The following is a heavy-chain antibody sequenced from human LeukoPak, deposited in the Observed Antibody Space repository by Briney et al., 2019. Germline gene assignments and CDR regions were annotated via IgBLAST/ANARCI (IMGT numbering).Heavy chain of an antibody. CDR2: IIPILGIA. CDR3: ASTPRGCSGGSCYSWDYYYGMDV. V-gene: IGHV1-69*04. Sequence: SVKVSCEASRGTFSSYAISSVRQAPGQGLECMGKIIPILGIANYVEKIQGRVTITADKSASTAYMELSSLRSDDWAVYYYASTPRGCSGGSCYSWDYYYGMDVWGQGTTVTVSS. CDR1: RGTFSSYA. J-gene: IGHJ6*02. D-gene: IGHD2-15*01.